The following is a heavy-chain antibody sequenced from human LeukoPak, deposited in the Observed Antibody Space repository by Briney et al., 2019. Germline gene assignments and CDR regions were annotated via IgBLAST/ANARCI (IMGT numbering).Heavy chain of an antibody. V-gene: IGHV3-74*01. D-gene: IGHD3-10*01. CDR3: ALLWFGESPY. CDR1: GFTFSSYW. Sequence: QPVGTLRLSCAASGFTFSSYWMHWVRQAPGTGLVWVSCINSDGSDTNYAESVKGRFTIFRDHAKKTLYLQMNGLRAEDTAVYYCALLWFGESPYWGQGTLVTVSS. J-gene: IGHJ4*02. CDR2: INSDGSDT.